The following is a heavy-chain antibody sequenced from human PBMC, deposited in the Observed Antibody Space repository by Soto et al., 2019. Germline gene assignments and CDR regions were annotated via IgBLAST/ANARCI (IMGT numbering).Heavy chain of an antibody. D-gene: IGHD4-17*01. V-gene: IGHV4-39*01. CDR3: ASSIRTVTYEAATYPFYYGMDV. J-gene: IGHJ6*02. CDR2: IYYSGST. CDR1: GGSISSSSYY. Sequence: QLQLQESGPGLVKPSETLSLTCTVSGGSISSSSYYWGWIRQPPGKGLEWIGSIYYSGSTYYNPSLKSRVTISVDTSKNQFSLKLSSVTAADTAVYYCASSIRTVTYEAATYPFYYGMDVWGQGTTVTVSS.